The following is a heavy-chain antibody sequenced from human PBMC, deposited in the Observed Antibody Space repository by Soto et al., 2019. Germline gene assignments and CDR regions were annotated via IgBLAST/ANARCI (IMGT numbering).Heavy chain of an antibody. CDR3: ARPGYPYKYYYYYYGMDV. Sequence: GESLKISCKGSGYSFTSYWIGWVRQMPGKGLEWMGIIYPGDSDTRYSPSFQGQVTISADKSISTAYLQWSSLKASDTAMYYCARPGYPYKYYYYYYGMDVWGQGTTVTVSS. D-gene: IGHD5-12*01. CDR2: IYPGDSDT. J-gene: IGHJ6*02. V-gene: IGHV5-51*01. CDR1: GYSFTSYW.